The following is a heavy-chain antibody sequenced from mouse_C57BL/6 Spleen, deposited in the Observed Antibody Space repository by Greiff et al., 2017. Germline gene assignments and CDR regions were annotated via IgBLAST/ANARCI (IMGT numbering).Heavy chain of an antibody. Sequence: VQLQQPGAELVRPGSSVKLSCTASGYTFTSYWMHWVKQRPIQGLEWIGNIDPSDSETHYNQKFKDKATLTVDTSSSTAYMQLSSLTSEDSAVYYCARITTVVATDDLDYWGQGTTLTVSS. V-gene: IGHV1-52*01. CDR2: IDPSDSET. D-gene: IGHD1-1*01. CDR1: GYTFTSYW. CDR3: ARITTVVATDDLDY. J-gene: IGHJ2*01.